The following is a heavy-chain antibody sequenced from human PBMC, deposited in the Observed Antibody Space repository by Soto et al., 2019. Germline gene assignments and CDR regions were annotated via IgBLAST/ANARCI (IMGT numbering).Heavy chain of an antibody. CDR2: IWYDGSNK. J-gene: IGHJ6*02. Sequence: QVQLVESGGGVVQPGRSLRLSCAASGSTFSSYGMHWVRQAPGKGLEWVAVIWYDGSNKYYADSVKGRFTISRDNSKNTLYLQMNSLRAEDTAVYYCARGGAVAAAANYYYYGMDVWGQGTTVTVSS. D-gene: IGHD6-13*01. CDR1: GSTFSSYG. V-gene: IGHV3-33*01. CDR3: ARGGAVAAAANYYYYGMDV.